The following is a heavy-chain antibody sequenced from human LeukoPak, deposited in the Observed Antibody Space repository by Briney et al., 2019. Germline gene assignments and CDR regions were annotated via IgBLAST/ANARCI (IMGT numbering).Heavy chain of an antibody. D-gene: IGHD3-22*01. CDR1: GFPFADYA. CDR2: ISYDGNNK. V-gene: IGHV3-30-3*01. J-gene: IGHJ3*02. CDR3: ARGDRQAAFDI. Sequence: PGGSLRLSCAASGFPFADYAMHWVRQAPGKGLEWVALISYDGNNKFYADSVKGRFTLSRDDSKNTLYLQMNSLRAEDTAVYYCARGDRQAAFDIWGQGTMVTVSS.